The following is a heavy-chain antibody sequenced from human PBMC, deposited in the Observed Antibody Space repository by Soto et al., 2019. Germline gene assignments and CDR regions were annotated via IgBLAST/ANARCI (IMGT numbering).Heavy chain of an antibody. CDR2: TYFRAKWHN. CDR3: AKWY. V-gene: IGHV6-1*01. CDR1: GASVSSNTAS. Sequence: PLQPLSLTCAISGASVSSNTASWNWIRQSPSRGLEWLGRTYFRAKWHNDYAVAVKSRIIINQDTSNNQFSLLLNYVTPEALAVYFCAKWY. J-gene: IGHJ2*01.